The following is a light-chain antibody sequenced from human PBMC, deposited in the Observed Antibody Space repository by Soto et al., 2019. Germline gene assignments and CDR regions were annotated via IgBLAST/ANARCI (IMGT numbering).Light chain of an antibody. J-gene: IGLJ1*01. V-gene: IGLV2-8*01. Sequence: QSALTQPPSASGSPGQSVTISCTGTSSDVGGYNSVSWYQHHPGKPPKLMIYEVSKRPSGVPDRFSGSKSDNTASLTVTGLQNEDEADYYCASYAGNNNVEGIFGTGTKVTVL. CDR3: ASYAGNNNVEGI. CDR2: EVS. CDR1: SSDVGGYNS.